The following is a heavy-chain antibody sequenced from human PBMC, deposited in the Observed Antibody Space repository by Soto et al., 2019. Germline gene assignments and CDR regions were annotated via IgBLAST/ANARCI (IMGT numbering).Heavy chain of an antibody. V-gene: IGHV3-15*01. Sequence: GGSLRLSCAASGFTFSSYTMHWVRQAPGKGLEWVGRIKSNSDGGTTDYAAPVKGRFRIARDDSRNTVYLQMNSLKTEDTAVYYCTTGGSFGGTTHFFDYWGQGTMVTVSS. J-gene: IGHJ4*02. CDR2: IKSNSDGGTT. D-gene: IGHD1-1*01. CDR3: TTGGSFGGTTHFFDY. CDR1: GFTFSSYT.